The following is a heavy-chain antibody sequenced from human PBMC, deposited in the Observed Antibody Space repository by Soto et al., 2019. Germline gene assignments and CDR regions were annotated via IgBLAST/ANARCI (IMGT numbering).Heavy chain of an antibody. J-gene: IGHJ4*02. CDR1: GGSISGGGYP. D-gene: IGHD4-4*01. V-gene: IGHV4-61*08. Sequence: SQTLSLPCAVSGGSISGGGYPRSWIRQPPGKGLEWIGYIYYSGSTNYNPSLKSRVTISVDTSKNQFSLKLSSVTAADTAVYYCARFGTTTRAGYWGQGTLVTGSS. CDR3: ARFGTTTRAGY. CDR2: IYYSGST.